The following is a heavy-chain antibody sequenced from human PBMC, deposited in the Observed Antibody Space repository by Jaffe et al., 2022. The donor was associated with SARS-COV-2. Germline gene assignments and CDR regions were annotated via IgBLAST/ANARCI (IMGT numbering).Heavy chain of an antibody. V-gene: IGHV1-69*01. Sequence: QVQLVQSGAEVKKPGSSVKVSCKASGGTFSSYAISWVRQAPGQGLEWMGGIIPIFGTANYAQKFQGRVTITADESTSTAYMELSSLRSEDTAVYYCARGPSGSYHMTYYYYYMDVWGKGTTVTVSS. CDR3: ARGPSGSYHMTYYYYYMDV. CDR2: IIPIFGTA. J-gene: IGHJ6*03. CDR1: GGTFSSYA. D-gene: IGHD1-26*01.